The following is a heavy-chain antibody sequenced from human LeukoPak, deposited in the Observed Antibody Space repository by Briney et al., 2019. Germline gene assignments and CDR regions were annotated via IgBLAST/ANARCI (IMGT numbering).Heavy chain of an antibody. Sequence: GGSLRLSCAASGFTVSSNYMSWVRQAPGKGLEWVAVNYSGGSTYYADSVKGRFTNSRDNSKNTLYLQMNSLRAEDTAVYYCARYSDVLALDYWGQGTLVTVS. J-gene: IGHJ4*02. CDR1: GFTVSSNY. V-gene: IGHV3-66*01. D-gene: IGHD4-17*01. CDR2: NYSGGST. CDR3: ARYSDVLALDY.